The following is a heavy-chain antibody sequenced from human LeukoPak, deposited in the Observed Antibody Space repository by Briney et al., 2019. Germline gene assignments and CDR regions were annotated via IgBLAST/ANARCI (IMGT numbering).Heavy chain of an antibody. Sequence: GGSLRLSCAASGFTVSSNYMSWVRQAPGKGLEWVSSISSSSSYIYYADSVKGRFTISRDNAKNSLYLQMNSRRAEDTAVYYCARGTGFYWGQGTLVTVSS. CDR2: ISSSSSYI. CDR3: ARGTGFY. D-gene: IGHD6-25*01. V-gene: IGHV3-21*01. CDR1: GFTVSSNY. J-gene: IGHJ4*02.